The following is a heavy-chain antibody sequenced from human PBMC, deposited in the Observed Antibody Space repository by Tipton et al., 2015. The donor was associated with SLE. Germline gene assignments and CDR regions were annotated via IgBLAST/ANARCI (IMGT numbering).Heavy chain of an antibody. CDR1: GFTFSASD. Sequence: SLRLSCATSGFTFSASDMSWVRQAPGKGLEWVSVNYGGGSTYYADSVKGRFTISRDNSKNTLYLQMNSLRPEDTAVYYCAKDKSAYCSGMSCSLFDSWGQGTLVTVSS. CDR3: AKDKSAYCSGMSCSLFDS. D-gene: IGHD2-21*01. CDR2: NYGGGST. V-gene: IGHV3-23*03. J-gene: IGHJ4*02.